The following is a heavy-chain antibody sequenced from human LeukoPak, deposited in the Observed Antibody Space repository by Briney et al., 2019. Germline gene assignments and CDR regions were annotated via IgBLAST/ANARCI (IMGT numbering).Heavy chain of an antibody. CDR2: IVVGSGNT. D-gene: IGHD1-26*01. CDR1: GFTFTSSA. J-gene: IGHJ4*02. V-gene: IGHV1-58*01. Sequence: SVKVSCKASGFTFTSSAVQWVRQARGQRLEWIGWIVVGSGNTNYAQKFQERVTITRDMSTSTPYMELSSLRSEDTAVYYCAGHLLSGSYYEFDYWGQGTLVTVSS. CDR3: AGHLLSGSYYEFDY.